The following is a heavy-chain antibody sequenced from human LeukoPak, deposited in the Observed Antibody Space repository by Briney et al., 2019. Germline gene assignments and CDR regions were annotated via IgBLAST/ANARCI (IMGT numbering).Heavy chain of an antibody. J-gene: IGHJ6*03. CDR2: INPNSGGT. D-gene: IGHD6-13*01. CDR3: ARDQGQGSSSWCNVYYYYYMDV. CDR1: GYTFTGYY. Sequence: EASVKVSCKASGYTFTGYYMHWVRQAPGQGLEWMGWINPNSGGTNYAQKFQGRVTMTRDTSISTAYMELSRLRSDDTAVYYCARDQGQGSSSWCNVYYYYYMDVWGKGTTVTVSS. V-gene: IGHV1-2*02.